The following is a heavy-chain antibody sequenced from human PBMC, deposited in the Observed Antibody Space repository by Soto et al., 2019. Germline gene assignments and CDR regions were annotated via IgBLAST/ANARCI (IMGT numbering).Heavy chain of an antibody. V-gene: IGHV1-2*02. CDR3: AREISYVSGGHLYYGMDV. J-gene: IGHJ6*02. CDR2: INPITGGT. Sequence: ASVKVSCKASGYTFTSYYIHWVRQAPGQGLEWMGWINPITGGTNYAPKFQGRVTMTRDTSITTAYMELSRLRAEDTAVYYCAREISYVSGGHLYYGMDVLGQGTEVTVSS. CDR1: GYTFTSYY. D-gene: IGHD3-16*01.